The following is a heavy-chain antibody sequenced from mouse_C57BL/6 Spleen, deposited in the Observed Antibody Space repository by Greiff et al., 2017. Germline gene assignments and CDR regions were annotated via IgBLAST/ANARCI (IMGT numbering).Heavy chain of an antibody. CDR1: GYTFTDYN. Sequence: VQLRQSGPELVKPGASVKMSCKASGYTFTDYNMHWVKQSHGKSLEWIGYINPNNGGTSYNQKFKGKATLTVNKSSSTAYMELRSLTSEDSAVYYCARWAYGSSYVHFDYWGQGTTLTVSS. CDR2: INPNNGGT. V-gene: IGHV1-22*01. J-gene: IGHJ2*01. CDR3: ARWAYGSSYVHFDY. D-gene: IGHD1-1*01.